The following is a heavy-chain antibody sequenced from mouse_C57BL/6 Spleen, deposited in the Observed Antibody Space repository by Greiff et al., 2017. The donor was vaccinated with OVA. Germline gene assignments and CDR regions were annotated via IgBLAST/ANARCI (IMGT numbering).Heavy chain of an antibody. Sequence: QVQLQQPGAELVRPGSSVKLSCKASGYTFTSYWMDWVKQRPGLGLEWIGNIYPSDSETHYNQKFKDKATLTVDKSSSTAYMQLSSLTSEDSAVYYCARDYGSSQLDYWGQGTTLTVSS. V-gene: IGHV1-61*01. D-gene: IGHD1-1*01. CDR1: GYTFTSYW. J-gene: IGHJ2*01. CDR3: ARDYGSSQLDY. CDR2: IYPSDSET.